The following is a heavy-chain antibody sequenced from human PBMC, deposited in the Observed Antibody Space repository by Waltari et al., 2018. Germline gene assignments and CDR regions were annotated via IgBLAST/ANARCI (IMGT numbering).Heavy chain of an antibody. CDR2: ISYDGSNK. CDR3: SKVSGSIRDRRGSPPGDY. V-gene: IGHV3-30*18. D-gene: IGHD3-10*01. CDR1: GFTFSSYG. Sequence: QVHLVESGGGVVQPGRSLRLSCAASGFTFSSYGMHWVRQAPGKGLEWLGLISYDGSNKYYADSLKGRFTISRDNSKYTLYLQMGSLRAEDTAVYYCSKVSGSIRDRRGSPPGDYWGQGTLVTVSS. J-gene: IGHJ4*02.